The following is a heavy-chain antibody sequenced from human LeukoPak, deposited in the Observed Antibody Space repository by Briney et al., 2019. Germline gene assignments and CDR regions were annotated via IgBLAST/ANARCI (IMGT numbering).Heavy chain of an antibody. Sequence: KTGGSLRLSCAASGFTFSSYAMSWVRQAPGKELEWVSCITGSGGSAYYADSVKGRFTVSRDNSRNILDLQMNSLRAEDTAVYYCAKATAYFLEYFQNWGPGTLVIVSS. V-gene: IGHV3-23*01. CDR3: AKATAYFLEYFQN. D-gene: IGHD3-9*01. CDR1: GFTFSSYA. CDR2: ITGSGGSA. J-gene: IGHJ1*01.